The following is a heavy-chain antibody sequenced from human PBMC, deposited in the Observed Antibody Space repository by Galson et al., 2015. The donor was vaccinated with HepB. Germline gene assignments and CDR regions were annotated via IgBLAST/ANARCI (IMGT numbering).Heavy chain of an antibody. CDR2: ISGSGGST. CDR3: AKGTRGSGSYGVDY. CDR1: GFTFSSYA. V-gene: IGHV3-23*01. J-gene: IGHJ4*02. D-gene: IGHD1-26*01. Sequence: SLRLSCAASGFTFSSYAMSWVRQAPGKGLEWVSAISGSGGSTYYADSVEGRFTISRDNSKNTLYLQMNSLRAEDTAVYYCAKGTRGSGSYGVDYWGQGTLVTVSS.